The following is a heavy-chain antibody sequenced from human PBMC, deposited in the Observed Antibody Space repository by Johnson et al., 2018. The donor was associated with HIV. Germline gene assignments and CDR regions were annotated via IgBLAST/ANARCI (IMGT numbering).Heavy chain of an antibody. J-gene: IGHJ3*02. CDR2: LSYDGVK. Sequence: QVQLVESGGDVVQPGKSLRLSCAASGFTFSSYGMHWVRQAPGKGLQWVAGLSYDGVKYYAASVKGRFTISRDSSKNMLYLQMNSLRTEDTAVYYCARVFYYDSNDGFDIWGQGTRVTVSS. CDR3: ARVFYYDSNDGFDI. CDR1: GFTFSSYG. D-gene: IGHD3-22*01. V-gene: IGHV3-30*03.